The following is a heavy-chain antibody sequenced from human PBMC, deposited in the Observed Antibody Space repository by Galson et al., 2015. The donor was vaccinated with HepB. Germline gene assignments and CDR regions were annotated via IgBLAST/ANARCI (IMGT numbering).Heavy chain of an antibody. CDR2: IYYTGNT. V-gene: IGHV4-39*02. CDR1: GDSLSSSNSF. CDR3: ARATTETLTYGMDV. J-gene: IGHJ6*04. Sequence: ETLSLTCSVSGDSLSSSNSFWVWVRQPPGKGLEWIASIYYTGNTYYNPSLKSRVTISVDASKIHFSLKLSSVTAADTAVYYCARATTETLTYGMDVWGKGSTVTVSS. D-gene: IGHD1-1*01.